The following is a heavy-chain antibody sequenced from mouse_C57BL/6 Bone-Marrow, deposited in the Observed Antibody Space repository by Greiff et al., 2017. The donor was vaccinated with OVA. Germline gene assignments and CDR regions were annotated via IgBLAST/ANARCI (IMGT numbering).Heavy chain of an antibody. CDR2: IHPSDSDT. D-gene: IGHD2-3*01. Sequence: QVQLKQPGAELVKPGASVKVSCKASGYTFTSYWMHWVKQRPGQGLEWIGRIHPSDSDTNYNQKFKGKATLTVDKSSSTAYMQLSSLTSEDSAVYYCAIGLLPYYFDYWGQGTTLTVSS. V-gene: IGHV1-74*01. CDR3: AIGLLPYYFDY. CDR1: GYTFTSYW. J-gene: IGHJ2*01.